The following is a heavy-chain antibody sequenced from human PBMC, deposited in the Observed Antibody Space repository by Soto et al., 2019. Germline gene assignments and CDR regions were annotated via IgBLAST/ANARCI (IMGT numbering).Heavy chain of an antibody. CDR3: ATPPGVTSRLYYGMDV. Sequence: QPGGSLRLSCAASGFTFSSYAMSWVRQAPGKGLEWVSAISGSGGSTYYADSVKGRFTISRDNSKNTLYLQMNSLRAEDTAVYYCATPPGVTSRLYYGMDVWGQGTTVTVSS. V-gene: IGHV3-23*01. D-gene: IGHD2-2*01. CDR1: GFTFSSYA. J-gene: IGHJ6*02. CDR2: ISGSGGST.